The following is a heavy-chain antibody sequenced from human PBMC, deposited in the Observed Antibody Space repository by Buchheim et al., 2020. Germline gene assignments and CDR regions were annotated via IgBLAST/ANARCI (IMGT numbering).Heavy chain of an antibody. V-gene: IGHV3-7*01. CDR1: GFIFSSYW. D-gene: IGHD3-3*01. CDR3: ARVISDTYYDFWSGDVFYYYYMDV. Sequence: EVQLVESGGGLVQPGGSLRLSCAASGFIFSSYWMSWVRQAPGKGLEWVANIKEDGSEKYYVDSVKGRFTISRDNAKNSLYLQMNSLRAEDTAVYYCARVISDTYYDFWSGDVFYYYYMDVWGRGTT. J-gene: IGHJ6*03. CDR2: IKEDGSEK.